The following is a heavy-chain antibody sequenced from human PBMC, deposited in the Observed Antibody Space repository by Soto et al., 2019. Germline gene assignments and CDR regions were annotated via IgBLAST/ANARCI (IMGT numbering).Heavy chain of an antibody. D-gene: IGHD1-1*01. Sequence: ASVKVSCKASGGTFSSYTISWVRQAPGQGLEWMGRIIPILGIANYAQKFQGRVTITADKSTSTAYMELSSLRSGDTAVYYCVTAVRESSIDYWGQGTLVTVSS. CDR2: IIPILGIA. V-gene: IGHV1-69*02. CDR3: VTAVRESSIDY. J-gene: IGHJ4*02. CDR1: GGTFSSYT.